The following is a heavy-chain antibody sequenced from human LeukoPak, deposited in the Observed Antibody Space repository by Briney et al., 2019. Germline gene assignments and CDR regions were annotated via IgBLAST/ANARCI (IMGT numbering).Heavy chain of an antibody. Sequence: GGSLRLSCAASGFTFSSYGMHWVRQAPGKGLEWVAVIWYDGSNKYYADSVKGRFTISRDNSKNTLYLQMNSLRAEDTAVYYRARGTAERSIDYWGQGTLVTVSS. V-gene: IGHV3-33*01. CDR3: ARGTAERSIDY. D-gene: IGHD5-24*01. CDR2: IWYDGSNK. CDR1: GFTFSSYG. J-gene: IGHJ4*02.